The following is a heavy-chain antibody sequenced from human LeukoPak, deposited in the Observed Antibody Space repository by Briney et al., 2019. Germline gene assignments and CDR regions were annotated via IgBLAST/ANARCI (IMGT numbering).Heavy chain of an antibody. V-gene: IGHV3-30*02. CDR1: GFTFSSYG. J-gene: IGHJ4*02. Sequence: GGSLRLSCPASGFTFSSYGMHWVRQAPGKGLEWVAFIRYDGSNKYYADSVKGRFTISRDNSKNTLYLQMNSLRAEDTAVYYCAKEGATTFTPFDYWGQGTLVTVSS. CDR2: IRYDGSNK. CDR3: AKEGATTFTPFDY. D-gene: IGHD1-26*01.